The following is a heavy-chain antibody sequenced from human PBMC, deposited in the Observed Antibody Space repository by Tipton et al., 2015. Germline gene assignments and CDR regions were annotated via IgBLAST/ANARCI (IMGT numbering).Heavy chain of an antibody. D-gene: IGHD3-22*01. J-gene: IGHJ3*02. CDR3: ARHVSFYYDTHGSDALDI. CDR2: IYPGDSDT. V-gene: IGHV5-51*01. Sequence: VQLVQSGAEVRKPGESLKISCKGSGYSFTNYWIGWVRQMPGKGLEWMGIIYPGDSDTRYNPSFQGQVTISADKSISTAYLHWSSLKASDTAMYYCARHVSFYYDTHGSDALDIWAQGTMVTVSS. CDR1: GYSFTNYW.